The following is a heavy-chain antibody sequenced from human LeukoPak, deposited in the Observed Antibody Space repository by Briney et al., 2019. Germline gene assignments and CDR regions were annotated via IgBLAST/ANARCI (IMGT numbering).Heavy chain of an antibody. Sequence: GGSLRLSCAASGFTFSSYAMSWVRQAPGKGLEWVSAISGSGGSTYYADSVKRRFTISRDNSKNTLYLQMNSLRAEDTAVYYCATGRGGWYVFDYWGQGTLVTVSS. J-gene: IGHJ4*02. D-gene: IGHD6-19*01. V-gene: IGHV3-23*01. CDR3: ATGRGGWYVFDY. CDR2: ISGSGGST. CDR1: GFTFSSYA.